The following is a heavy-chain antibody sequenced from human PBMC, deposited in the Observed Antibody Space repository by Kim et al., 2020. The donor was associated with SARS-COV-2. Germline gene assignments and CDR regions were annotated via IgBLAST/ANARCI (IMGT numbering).Heavy chain of an antibody. CDR3: ARGIAAAGGFDP. D-gene: IGHD6-13*01. Sequence: SYAQKFQGRVTMTRDTSTSTVYMELSSLRSEDTAVYYCARGIAAAGGFDPWGQGTLVTVSS. V-gene: IGHV1-46*01. J-gene: IGHJ5*02.